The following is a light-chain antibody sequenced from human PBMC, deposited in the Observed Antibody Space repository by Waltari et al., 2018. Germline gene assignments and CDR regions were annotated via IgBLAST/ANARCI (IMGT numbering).Light chain of an antibody. J-gene: IGKJ4*01. Sequence: DIQMTQSPSSLSASVGDRVRITCRASQGISNYLALYQEKPGKIPKLLIYGVSSLQSGVPSRFSGSGSGTVFTLTISSLQPEDVATYYCQNYDNVPLTFGGGTKVEIK. CDR1: QGISNY. CDR2: GVS. CDR3: QNYDNVPLT. V-gene: IGKV1-27*01.